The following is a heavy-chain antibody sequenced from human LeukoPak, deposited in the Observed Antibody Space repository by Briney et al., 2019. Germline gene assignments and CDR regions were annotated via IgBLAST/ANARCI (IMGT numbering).Heavy chain of an antibody. D-gene: IGHD2-2*01. Sequence: GGSLRLSCAASGLTFSSYGMHWVRQASGKGLEWVAFIRYDGSNKYYADSVKGRFAISRDNSKNTLYLQMNSLRAEDTAVYYCAKRVVPAADAFDIWGQGTMVTVPS. CDR3: AKRVVPAADAFDI. J-gene: IGHJ3*02. V-gene: IGHV3-30*02. CDR2: IRYDGSNK. CDR1: GLTFSSYG.